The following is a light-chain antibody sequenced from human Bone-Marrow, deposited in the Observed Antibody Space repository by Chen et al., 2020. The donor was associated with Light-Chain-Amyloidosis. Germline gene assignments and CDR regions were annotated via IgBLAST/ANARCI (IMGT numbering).Light chain of an antibody. J-gene: IGLJ3*02. CDR3: AAWDDSLTGPV. CDR2: VSD. CDR1: SSNIGKNH. V-gene: IGLV1-47*01. Sequence: QSILIQPPSASGTAGQWVTMSCSGTSSNIGKNHVYWYQQFPGMAPKLLIYVSDQRSSGVPDRYSASKSGILASLAINGLRSEDEADYYCAAWDDSLTGPVFGGGTKLTVL.